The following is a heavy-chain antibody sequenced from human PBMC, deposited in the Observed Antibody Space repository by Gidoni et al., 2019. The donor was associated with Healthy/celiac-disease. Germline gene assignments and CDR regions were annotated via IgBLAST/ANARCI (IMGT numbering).Heavy chain of an antibody. V-gene: IGHV4-59*08. CDR1: GGSISSYY. J-gene: IGHJ4*02. CDR2: IYYSGGT. Sequence: QVQLQESGPGLVKPSETLSLTCTVSGGSISSYYWSWIRQPPGKGLEWIGYIYYSGGTNYNPSLKSRVTISVDTSKNQFSLKLSSVTAADTAVYYCARQGCSSTSCYDYWGQGTLVTVSS. CDR3: ARQGCSSTSCYDY. D-gene: IGHD2-2*01.